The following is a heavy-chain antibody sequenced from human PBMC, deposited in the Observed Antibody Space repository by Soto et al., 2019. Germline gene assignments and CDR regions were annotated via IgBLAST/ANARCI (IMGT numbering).Heavy chain of an antibody. CDR2: THYSGST. Sequence: QVQLQESGPGLVKPSQTLSVTCTVSGASISSGSYFWSWIRQHPGKGLEWIGYTHYSGSTFYNPSLNSRLTISADTSKNQVSLTLKSVTAADTAVYFCARVDTSMVNYFDLWSQGILVAVSS. V-gene: IGHV4-31*03. CDR3: ARVDTSMVNYFDL. CDR1: GASISSGSYF. D-gene: IGHD5-18*01. J-gene: IGHJ4*02.